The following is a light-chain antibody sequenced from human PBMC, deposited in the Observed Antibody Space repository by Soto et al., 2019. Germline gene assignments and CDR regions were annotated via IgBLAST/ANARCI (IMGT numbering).Light chain of an antibody. V-gene: IGLV1-40*01. CDR1: SSNIGAGFD. CDR2: SNT. Sequence: QSALTQPPSVSGAPGQRVTISCTGRSSNIGAGFDVHWFQQLPGTAPKLLIYSNTNRPSGVPDRFSGSKSGTSASLAITGLQAEDEADYYCQSYDKSLTGWVFGGGTKLTVL. CDR3: QSYDKSLTGWV. J-gene: IGLJ3*02.